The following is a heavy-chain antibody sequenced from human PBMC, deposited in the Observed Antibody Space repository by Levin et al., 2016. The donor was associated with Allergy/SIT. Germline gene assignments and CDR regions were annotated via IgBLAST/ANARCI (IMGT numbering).Heavy chain of an antibody. CDR3: VRHPLRLASFDY. J-gene: IGHJ4*02. CDR2: IDPRDSWT. D-gene: IGHD3-9*01. Sequence: VRQMPGKGLEWMGKIDPRDSWTNYSPSFQGHVTISADNSVDTAYLHWSSLQASDTALYYCVRHPLRLASFDYWGQGTLVTVSS. V-gene: IGHV5-10-1*01.